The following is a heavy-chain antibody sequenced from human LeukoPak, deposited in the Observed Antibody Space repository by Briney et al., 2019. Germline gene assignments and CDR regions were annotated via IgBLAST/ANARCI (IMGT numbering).Heavy chain of an antibody. J-gene: IGHJ4*02. Sequence: PGRSLRLSCAASGFTFSSYGMHWVRQAPGKGLEWVSFISTSGSYTYYADSVKGRFTISRDNAKNSLHLQMNSLRAEDTAVYYCARDRGRTFYYASSGCIDYWGQGTLVTVSS. CDR2: ISTSGSYT. V-gene: IGHV3-21*01. CDR3: ARDRGRTFYYASSGCIDY. CDR1: GFTFSSYG. D-gene: IGHD3-22*01.